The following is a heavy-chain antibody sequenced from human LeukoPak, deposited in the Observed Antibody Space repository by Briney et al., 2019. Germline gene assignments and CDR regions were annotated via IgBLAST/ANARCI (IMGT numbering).Heavy chain of an antibody. CDR2: INHSGST. V-gene: IGHV4-34*01. J-gene: IGHJ3*02. D-gene: IGHD3-10*01. CDR1: GGSFSGYY. Sequence: SETLSLTCAVYGGSFSGYYWSWIRQPPGKGLEWIGEINHSGSTNYNPSLKSRVTISVDTSKNQFSLKLSSVTAADTAVYYCARGPLWLGENDAFDIWGQGTMVTVSS. CDR3: ARGPLWLGENDAFDI.